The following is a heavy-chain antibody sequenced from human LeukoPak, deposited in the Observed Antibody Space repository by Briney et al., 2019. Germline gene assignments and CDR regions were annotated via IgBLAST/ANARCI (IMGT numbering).Heavy chain of an antibody. CDR2: IYSGGST. J-gene: IGHJ5*02. V-gene: IGHV3-66*02. D-gene: IGHD6-19*01. CDR3: ARAGSGRLYNWFDP. CDR1: GFTVSSNY. Sequence: SGGSLRVSCAASGFTVSSNYMSWVRQAPGKGLEWVSVIYSGGSTYYADSVKGRFTISRDNSKNTLYLQMNSLRAEDTAVYYCARAGSGRLYNWFDPWGQGTLVTVSS.